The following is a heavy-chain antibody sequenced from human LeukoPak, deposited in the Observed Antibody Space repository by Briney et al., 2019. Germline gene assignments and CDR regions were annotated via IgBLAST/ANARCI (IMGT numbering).Heavy chain of an antibody. CDR3: AKDLGRYRNDFFDY. CDR2: ISGSGGGT. V-gene: IGHV3-23*01. D-gene: IGHD1-26*01. CDR1: GFTFSSIA. J-gene: IGHJ4*02. Sequence: GGSLRLSCAASGFTFSSIAMSWVRQAPDKGLEWVSTISGSGGGTYYADSVKGRFTISRDDSKNTLYLQMNSLRADDTAVYYCAKDLGRYRNDFFDYWGQGNLVTVSS.